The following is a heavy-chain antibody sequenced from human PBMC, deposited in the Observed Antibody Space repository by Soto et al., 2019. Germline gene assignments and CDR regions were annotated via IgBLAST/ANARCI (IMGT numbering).Heavy chain of an antibody. V-gene: IGHV1-2*04. Sequence: QVPLVQSGAEVKKPGASVKVSCKASGYTFTGYYIHWVRQAPGQGLEWMGWINPKSGGANIAQKFQGWVTMTRDTSISTTYMELSNLRSNDTAVYYCARDYYDGSASYGIEFWGQGTMVTVAS. CDR1: GYTFTGYY. CDR2: INPKSGGA. D-gene: IGHD3-16*01. J-gene: IGHJ3*01. CDR3: ARDYYDGSASYGIEF.